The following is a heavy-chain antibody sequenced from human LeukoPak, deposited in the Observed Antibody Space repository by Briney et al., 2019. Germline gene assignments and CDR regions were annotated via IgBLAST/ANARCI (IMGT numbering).Heavy chain of an antibody. J-gene: IGHJ4*02. CDR2: ISSSGESP. CDR1: GFTFSRYA. CDR3: AKKSRDGYNPFDY. Sequence: TGGSLRLSCAASGFTFSRYAMSWVRQAPGKGLDWVCGISSSGESPYYADSVKGRFTISRDNSKNTLYLEINSLRAEDTAVYYCAKKSRDGYNPFDYLGQGTLVTVSS. V-gene: IGHV3-23*01. D-gene: IGHD5-24*01.